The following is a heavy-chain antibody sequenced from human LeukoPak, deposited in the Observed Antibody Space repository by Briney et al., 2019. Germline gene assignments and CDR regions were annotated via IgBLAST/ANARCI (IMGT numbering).Heavy chain of an antibody. CDR2: IYYSGST. D-gene: IGHD2/OR15-2a*01. Sequence: SETLSLTCTVSGGSISSSSYYWGWIRQPPGKGLEWIGSIYYSGSTYYNPSLKSRVTISVDTSKNQFSLKLSSVTAADTAVYYCARYRAPTVIVWFDPWGQGTLVTVSS. V-gene: IGHV4-39*01. CDR1: GGSISSSSYY. CDR3: ARYRAPTVIVWFDP. J-gene: IGHJ5*02.